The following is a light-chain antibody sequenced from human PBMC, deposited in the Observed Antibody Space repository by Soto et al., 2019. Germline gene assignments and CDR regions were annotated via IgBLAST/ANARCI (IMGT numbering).Light chain of an antibody. Sequence: EIVLTQSPGTLSLSPGERATLSCRASRSLSSRYVVWYQQLRGQAPRLLIYDAYRRSTGIPDRLSGSGSATEYTLTSSRLEPENFAVYYCQQQGTFGQGNKLEIK. J-gene: IGKJ2*01. V-gene: IGKV3-20*01. CDR3: QQQGT. CDR1: RSLSSRY. CDR2: DAY.